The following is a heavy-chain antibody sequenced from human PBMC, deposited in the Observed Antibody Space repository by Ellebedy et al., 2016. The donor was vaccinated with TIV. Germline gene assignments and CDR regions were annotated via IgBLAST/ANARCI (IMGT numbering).Heavy chain of an antibody. J-gene: IGHJ4*02. CDR2: IYHSGTT. D-gene: IGHD3-22*01. CDR1: GGSINSRNW. Sequence: MPSETLSLTCAVSGGSINSRNWWTWVRQPPGKGLEWIGEIYHSGTTNYNPSLKSRVTISVDKSKNQFSLNLSSVTAADTAVYYCARNDRYFDFWGQGILVTVSP. CDR3: ARNDRYFDF. V-gene: IGHV4-4*02.